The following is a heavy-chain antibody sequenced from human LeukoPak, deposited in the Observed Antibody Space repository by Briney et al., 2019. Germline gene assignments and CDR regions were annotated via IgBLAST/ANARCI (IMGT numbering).Heavy chain of an antibody. CDR2: IYHSGST. CDR3: ARETGTSY. D-gene: IGHD1-7*01. J-gene: IGHJ4*02. CDR1: GYSISSGYY. V-gene: IGHV4-38-2*02. Sequence: SETLSLTCSVSGYSISSGYYWGWIRQPPGKGLEWIGSIYHSGSTYYNPSLGSRVTISVDTPKNQFSLKLTSVTAADTAVYYCARETGTSYWGQGTLVTVSS.